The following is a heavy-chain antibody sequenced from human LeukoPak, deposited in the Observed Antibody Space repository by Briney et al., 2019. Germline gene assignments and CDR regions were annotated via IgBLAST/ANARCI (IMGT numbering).Heavy chain of an antibody. D-gene: IGHD3-10*01. CDR3: ARVVRGVIKPFDY. CDR2: INHSGST. CDR1: GGSISSSNW. J-gene: IGHJ4*02. Sequence: PSGTLSLTCAVSGGSISSSNWWSWVRQPPGKGLEWIGEINHSGSTNYDPSLKSRVTISVDTSKKQFSLKVSSVTAADTAVYYCARVVRGVIKPFDYWGQGTLVTVSS. V-gene: IGHV4-4*02.